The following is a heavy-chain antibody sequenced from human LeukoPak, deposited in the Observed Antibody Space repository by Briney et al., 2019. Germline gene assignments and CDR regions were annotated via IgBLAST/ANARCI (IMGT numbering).Heavy chain of an antibody. CDR2: IKRDGSEK. D-gene: IGHD4-23*01. CDR3: ARENSLGAFDI. V-gene: IGHV3-7*01. Sequence: GGSLRLSCAASGFTFSSYWMSWVRQAPGKGLEWVANIKRDGSEKYYVDSVKGRFTISRDNAKNSLYLQMNSLRAEDTAVYYCARENSLGAFDIWGQGTMVTVSS. CDR1: GFTFSSYW. J-gene: IGHJ3*02.